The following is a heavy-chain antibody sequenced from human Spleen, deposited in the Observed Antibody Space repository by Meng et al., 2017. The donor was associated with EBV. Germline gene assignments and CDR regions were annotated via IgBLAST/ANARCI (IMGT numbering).Heavy chain of an antibody. Sequence: VTGGARGRTPPAPVITCRVSTAPIISDCYPCTWIQQPGERGLWWGGIIYHSDTTYYHPSPKRRVTLSVDTSANQFSLMRTSLTDADTAVYYCARDHPAWFNPWGQGTLVTVSS. V-gene: IGHV4-30-2*01. J-gene: IGHJ5*02. CDR2: IYHSDTT. CDR3: ARDHPAWFNP. CDR1: TAPIISDCYP.